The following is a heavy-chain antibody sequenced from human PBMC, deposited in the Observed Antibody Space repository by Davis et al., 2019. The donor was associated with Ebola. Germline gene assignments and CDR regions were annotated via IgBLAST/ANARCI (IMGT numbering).Heavy chain of an antibody. V-gene: IGHV1-46*01. CDR3: ARMVGASHGMDV. CDR1: GYTFTSYY. Sequence: ASVKVSCKASGYTFTSYYMHWVRQAPGQGLEWMGIINPSGGSTSYAQKFQGRVTMTRDTSTSTVYMELSRLRSDETAVYYCARMVGASHGMDVWGQGTTVTVSS. CDR2: INPSGGST. J-gene: IGHJ6*02. D-gene: IGHD1-26*01.